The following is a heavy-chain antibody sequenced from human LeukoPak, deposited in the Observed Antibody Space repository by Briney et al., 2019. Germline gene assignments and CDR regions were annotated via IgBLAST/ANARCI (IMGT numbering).Heavy chain of an antibody. D-gene: IGHD3-10*01. J-gene: IGHJ4*02. CDR3: AKGHYYGSGSLDY. Sequence: SGGSLRLSCAGSGFTFSSYGMHWVRQAPGKGLEWVSVISSDGGTTCYADSVKGRFTISRDNSKNTLYVQMNSLRAEDTAVYYCAKGHYYGSGSLDYWGQGTLVTVSS. V-gene: IGHV3-30*18. CDR1: GFTFSSYG. CDR2: ISSDGGTT.